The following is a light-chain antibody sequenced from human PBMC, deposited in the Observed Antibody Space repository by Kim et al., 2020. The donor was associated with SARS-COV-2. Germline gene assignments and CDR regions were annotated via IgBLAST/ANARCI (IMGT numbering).Light chain of an antibody. J-gene: IGKJ1*01. V-gene: IGKV3-20*01. Sequence: LLPGERSPLPCRPSQSLTPNSVAWYQQNLGQAPRLFIHGASSRATGIPLRFTGSGSGTDFPLTITRLEPEDFAVYYCLQYGSPWTFGQGTKVDIK. CDR1: QSLTPNS. CDR2: GAS. CDR3: LQYGSPWT.